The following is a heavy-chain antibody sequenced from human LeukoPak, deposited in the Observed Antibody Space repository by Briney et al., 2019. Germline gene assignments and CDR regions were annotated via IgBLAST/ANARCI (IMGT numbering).Heavy chain of an antibody. D-gene: IGHD6-25*01. CDR1: GFTFSSYA. CDR3: AKDRRAAAAVPFDY. Sequence: GGSLRLSCATSGFTFSSYAMSWVCQAPGKGLEWVSAISGSGGSTYYADSVKGRFTISRDNSKNTLYLRMNSLRAEDTAVYYCAKDRRAAAAVPFDYWGQGTLVTVSS. V-gene: IGHV3-23*01. CDR2: ISGSGGST. J-gene: IGHJ4*02.